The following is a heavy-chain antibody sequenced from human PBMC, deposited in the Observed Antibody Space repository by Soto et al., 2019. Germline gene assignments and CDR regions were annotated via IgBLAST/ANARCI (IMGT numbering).Heavy chain of an antibody. D-gene: IGHD1-26*01. CDR3: ASVWPERLRAYFDL. J-gene: IGHJ2*01. CDR1: GFTFSSYW. V-gene: IGHV3-7*03. CDR2: IKQDGSEK. Sequence: AGSLSLSCAASGFTFSSYWMSWVRQAPGKGLGWAANIKQDGSEKYYVDSVKGRLTISRDNAKNSLYLQMNSLRAEDTAVYYCASVWPERLRAYFDLWGRGTLVTVSS.